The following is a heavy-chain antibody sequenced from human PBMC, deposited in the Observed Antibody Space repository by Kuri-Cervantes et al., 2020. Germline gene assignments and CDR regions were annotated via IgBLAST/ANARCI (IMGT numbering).Heavy chain of an antibody. V-gene: IGHV3-15*01. CDR2: IRSKADGGTT. CDR3: TTYLRLGAKQ. J-gene: IGHJ4*02. Sequence: GESLKISCAASGFTFSGSAMHWVRQASGKGLEWVGRIRSKADGGTTDYAAPVKGRFTISRDDSKNTLYLQMSSLKTEDTAVYYCTTYLRLGAKQWGQRTLVTVSS. CDR1: GFTFSGSA. D-gene: IGHD3-16*01.